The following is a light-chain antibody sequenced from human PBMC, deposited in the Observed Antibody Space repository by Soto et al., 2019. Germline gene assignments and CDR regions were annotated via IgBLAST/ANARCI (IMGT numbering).Light chain of an antibody. CDR3: QHYSSSPPAIT. J-gene: IGKJ5*01. V-gene: IGKV3-20*01. CDR1: QSVTSGY. Sequence: EIVLTQSAGTLSLSPGERATLSCSASQSVTSGYLAWYQQQPNQAPRLLIYGASYRATDIPDRFSGGGSGTDFTLTISRLEPEDFAVYYCQHYSSSPPAITFGQGTRLEIK. CDR2: GAS.